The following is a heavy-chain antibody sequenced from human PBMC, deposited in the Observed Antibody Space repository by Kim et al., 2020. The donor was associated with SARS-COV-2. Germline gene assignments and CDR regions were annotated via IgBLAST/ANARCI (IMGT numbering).Heavy chain of an antibody. CDR2: INHSGST. D-gene: IGHD3-16*01. Sequence: SETLSLTCAVYGGSFSGYYWSWIRQPPGKGLEWIGEINHSGSTNYNPTLKSRGTISVDTSKNQFSLKLSSVTAADTAVYYCARLGGDGAKTRPLYSNYHYYYMDVWGKGTTVTVSS. CDR1: GGSFSGYY. CDR3: ARLGGDGAKTRPLYSNYHYYYMDV. V-gene: IGHV4-34*01. J-gene: IGHJ6*03.